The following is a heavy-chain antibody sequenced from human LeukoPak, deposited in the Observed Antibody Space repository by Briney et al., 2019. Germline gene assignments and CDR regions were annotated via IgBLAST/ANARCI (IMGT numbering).Heavy chain of an antibody. CDR3: AKVKYSGYDLNAFDI. V-gene: IGHV3-23*01. J-gene: IGHJ3*02. Sequence: GGSLRLSCVGTGFTFTSFAMSWVRQAPGKGLEWVSSISHSGGTTYYADSVKGRFSISRDNSKDTLYLQMNSLRAEDTAVYYCAKVKYSGYDLNAFDIWGQGTMVTVSS. CDR1: GFTFTSFA. D-gene: IGHD5-12*01. CDR2: ISHSGGTT.